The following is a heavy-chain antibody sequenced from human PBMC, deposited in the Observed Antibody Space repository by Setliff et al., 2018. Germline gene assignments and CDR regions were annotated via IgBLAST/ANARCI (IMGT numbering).Heavy chain of an antibody. CDR3: ARGARGYGGNLAFDY. CDR2: IYHSGST. CDR1: GYSISSGYY. D-gene: IGHD2-15*01. J-gene: IGHJ4*02. V-gene: IGHV4-38-2*01. Sequence: SETLSLTCAVSGYSISSGYYWGWIRQPPGKGLEWIGSIYHSGSTNYNPSLKSRVTISVDTSKNQFSLKLTSVTAADTAVYYCARGARGYGGNLAFDYWGQGTLVTVSS.